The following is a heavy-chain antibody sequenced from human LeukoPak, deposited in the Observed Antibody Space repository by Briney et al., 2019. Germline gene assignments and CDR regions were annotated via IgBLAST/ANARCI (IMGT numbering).Heavy chain of an antibody. Sequence: SETLSLTCGVSGGSISSSSYYWGWFRPPPGKGLEWIASISYIGSTYYNPSLKSRVAISVDTSKNQFSLRLSSVTAADTAVYYCTKSYQLLPYDNWGQGTLVIVSS. CDR3: TKSYQLLPYDN. CDR2: ISYIGST. V-gene: IGHV4-39*01. J-gene: IGHJ4*02. CDR1: GGSISSSSYY. D-gene: IGHD2-2*01.